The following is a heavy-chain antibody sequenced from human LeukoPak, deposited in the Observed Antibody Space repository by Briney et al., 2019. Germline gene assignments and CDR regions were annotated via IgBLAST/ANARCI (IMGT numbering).Heavy chain of an antibody. CDR2: ISGYTGDT. Sequence: ASVRVSCKTSGYTFPNYDIYWVRQAPGQGLECMGWISGYTGDTKYAQILQGRFTVTTDTSTSTAYMELRSLTHDDTAVYYCARAGYCGDGGCRGGSAFDVWGQGTMVTVSS. J-gene: IGHJ3*01. D-gene: IGHD2-15*01. CDR1: GYTFPNYD. CDR3: ARAGYCGDGGCRGGSAFDV. V-gene: IGHV1-18*01.